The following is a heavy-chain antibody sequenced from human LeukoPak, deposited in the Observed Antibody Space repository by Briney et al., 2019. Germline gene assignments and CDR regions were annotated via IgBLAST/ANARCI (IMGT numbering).Heavy chain of an antibody. J-gene: IGHJ4*02. CDR3: ARDSYYGSGSYSDY. CDR1: GGSISSSSYY. CDR2: IYYSGST. Sequence: SETLSLTCTVSGGSISSSSYYWGWIRQPPGKGLEWIGSIYYSGSTYYNPSLKSRVTISVDTSKNQFSLKLSSVTAADTAVYYCARDSYYGSGSYSDYWGQGTLVTVSS. V-gene: IGHV4-39*07. D-gene: IGHD3-10*01.